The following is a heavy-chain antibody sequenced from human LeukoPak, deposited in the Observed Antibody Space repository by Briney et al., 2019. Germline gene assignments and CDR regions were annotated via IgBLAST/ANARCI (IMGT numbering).Heavy chain of an antibody. CDR3: ARDDTISGYYCYNMNV. CDR1: GFTVSSNY. J-gene: IGHJ6*03. D-gene: IGHD5-24*01. V-gene: IGHV3-66*02. Sequence: GGSLRLSCAASGFTVSSNYMSWVRQAPGRGPEWVSVIYSGGSTYYADSVKGRFTISRDNSKNTLYLQMNSLRADDTAWYYCARDDTISGYYCYNMNVWGKGTTVNVSS. CDR2: IYSGGST.